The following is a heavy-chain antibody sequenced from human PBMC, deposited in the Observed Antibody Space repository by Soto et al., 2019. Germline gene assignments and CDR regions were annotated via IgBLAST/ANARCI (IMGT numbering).Heavy chain of an antibody. D-gene: IGHD1-7*01. Sequence: QVQLQQSGPGLVKPSQTLSLTYAISGDSVSINNAAWNWIRKAPARGLEWLGRTYYRSRWYNDYGVSVKSRIPLNPDTSKNQFSLQLTSVTHEDTALYYCAGTTSNYWYYVDVWGKGTTGIVSS. V-gene: IGHV6-1*01. CDR1: GDSVSINNAA. CDR3: AGTTSNYWYYVDV. CDR2: TYYRSRWYN. J-gene: IGHJ6*03.